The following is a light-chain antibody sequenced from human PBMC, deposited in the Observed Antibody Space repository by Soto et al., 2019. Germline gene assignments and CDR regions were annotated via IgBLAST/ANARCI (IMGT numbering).Light chain of an antibody. CDR1: QSVSSN. CDR3: QQYNDWPLT. Sequence: EIVMTQSPATLSVSPGERATLSCRASQSVSSNLAWYQQKPGQALRLLISGTSTRATGIPARFSASGSGTEFTLTISSLQSEDFAVYYCQQYNDWPLTFGQGTKVEIK. CDR2: GTS. V-gene: IGKV3-15*01. J-gene: IGKJ1*01.